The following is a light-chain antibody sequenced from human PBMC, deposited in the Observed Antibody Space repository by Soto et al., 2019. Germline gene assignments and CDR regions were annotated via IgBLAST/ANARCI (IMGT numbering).Light chain of an antibody. V-gene: IGLV2-11*01. CDR2: DVS. Sequence: QSWLTQPPSGSECRGRSVTISCTGTSSDVGGYNYVSWYQQHPGKAPKLMIYDVSKRPSGVPDRFSGSKSGNTASLTISGLQAEDEADYYCCSYAGSYTGVFGTGTKVTVL. CDR1: SSDVGGYNY. J-gene: IGLJ1*01. CDR3: CSYAGSYTGV.